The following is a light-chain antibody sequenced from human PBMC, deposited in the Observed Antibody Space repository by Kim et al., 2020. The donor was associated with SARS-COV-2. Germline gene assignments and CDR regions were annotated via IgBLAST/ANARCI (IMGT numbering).Light chain of an antibody. CDR3: QQRANWIT. Sequence: AFSAGGRATLSCRASQSVGSSLAWYQHKPGQAPRLVISDASDRATGIPARFSGSGSGTDFSLTISYIEPEDFAVYYCQQRANWITFGPGTKVDIK. J-gene: IGKJ3*01. CDR1: QSVGSS. CDR2: DAS. V-gene: IGKV3-11*01.